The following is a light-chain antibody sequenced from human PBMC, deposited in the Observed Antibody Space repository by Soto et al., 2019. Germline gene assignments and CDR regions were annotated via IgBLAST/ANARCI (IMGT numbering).Light chain of an antibody. J-gene: IGKJ4*01. CDR2: AAA. CDR3: LQHNTYPLT. V-gene: IGKV1-17*01. Sequence: DMQMTQAPSSLSASVGDRVTITCRASHDITNDLAWFQQKPGKPPKRLIYAAATWETGVPSRFSGTGSGTEFTLTINSLQPEDFATYYCLQHNTYPLTFGGGTKVEVK. CDR1: HDITND.